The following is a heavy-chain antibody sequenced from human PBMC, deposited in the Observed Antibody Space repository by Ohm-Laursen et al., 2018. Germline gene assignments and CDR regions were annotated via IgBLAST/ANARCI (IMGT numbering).Heavy chain of an antibody. D-gene: IGHD5-18*01. CDR2: ISRSGDST. CDR3: VKGPGGYRYGDY. Sequence: SLRLSCSASGFSFTAYAMNWVHQAPGKGLEWVSVISRSGDSTYYADSVKGRFTISRDNSKNTLYLQMNSLRAEDTAVYSCVKGPGGYRYGDYWGQGTLVTVSS. CDR1: GFSFTAYA. J-gene: IGHJ4*02. V-gene: IGHV3-23*01.